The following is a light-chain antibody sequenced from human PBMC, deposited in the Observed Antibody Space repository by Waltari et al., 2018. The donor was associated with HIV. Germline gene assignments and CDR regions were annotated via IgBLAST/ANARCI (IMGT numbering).Light chain of an antibody. V-gene: IGLV2-14*03. J-gene: IGLJ2*01. CDR1: GSDIGGYNY. CDR3: SSYTISSTVV. Sequence: QSALTQSASVSGSPGQSITISCTGTGSDIGGYNYVSWYQQQPGKASKLLIYDVTDRPSGISDRFSGSKSGNTASLTISGLQAEDEADYYCSSYTISSTVVFGGGTKLTVL. CDR2: DVT.